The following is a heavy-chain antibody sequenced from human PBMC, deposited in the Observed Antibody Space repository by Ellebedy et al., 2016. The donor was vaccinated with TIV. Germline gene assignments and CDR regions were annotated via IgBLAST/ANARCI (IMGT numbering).Heavy chain of an antibody. CDR2: IYHSGST. J-gene: IGHJ4*02. V-gene: IGHV4-38-2*02. CDR1: GYSISSGYY. Sequence: GSLRLXCTVSGYSISSGYYWGWIRQPPGKGLEWIGSIYHSGSTYYNPSLKSRVTISVDTSKNQFSLKLSSVTAADTAVYYCARDPSSPAIEGSWGQGTLVTVSS. CDR3: ARDPSSPAIEGS. D-gene: IGHD2-21*01.